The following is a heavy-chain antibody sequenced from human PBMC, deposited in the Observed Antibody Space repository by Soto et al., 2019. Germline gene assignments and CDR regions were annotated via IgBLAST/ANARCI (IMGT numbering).Heavy chain of an antibody. J-gene: IGHJ4*02. V-gene: IGHV3-21*01. CDR2: ISSSSSYI. CDR1: GFTFSSYS. Sequence: GGSLRLSCAASGFTFSSYSINWVRQAPGKGLEWVSSISSSSSYIYYADSVKGRFTISRDNAKNSLYLQMNSLRAEDTAVYYCARDSRSLSGYDLNYFDYWGQGTLVTVSS. CDR3: ARDSRSLSGYDLNYFDY. D-gene: IGHD5-12*01.